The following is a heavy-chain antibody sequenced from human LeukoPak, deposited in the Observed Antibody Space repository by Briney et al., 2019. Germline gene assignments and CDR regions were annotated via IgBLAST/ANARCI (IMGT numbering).Heavy chain of an antibody. Sequence: GGSLRPSRAASGFSFSTYSMSWVRQAPGKGLEWVSFISPSGDTYYVDSVKGRFTISRDNSENTLYLEMNSLRAEDTAAYHCAKDNVRGAVDVWGRGTMVTVSS. CDR3: AKDNVRGAVDV. V-gene: IGHV3-23*01. CDR1: GFSFSTYS. CDR2: ISPSGDT. D-gene: IGHD3-10*01. J-gene: IGHJ3*01.